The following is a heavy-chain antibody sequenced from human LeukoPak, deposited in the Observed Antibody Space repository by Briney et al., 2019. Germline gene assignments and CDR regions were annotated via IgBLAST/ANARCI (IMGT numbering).Heavy chain of an antibody. CDR1: GGSISSGDYY. Sequence: PSQTLSLTCTVSGGSISSGDYYWSWIRQPPGKGLEWIGYIYYSGSTYYNPSLKSRVTISVDTSKNQFSLKLSSVTAADTAVYYCARVGYSNYDCYYYYYMDVWGKGTTVTVSS. J-gene: IGHJ6*03. D-gene: IGHD4-11*01. CDR2: IYYSGST. CDR3: ARVGYSNYDCYYYYYMDV. V-gene: IGHV4-30-4*08.